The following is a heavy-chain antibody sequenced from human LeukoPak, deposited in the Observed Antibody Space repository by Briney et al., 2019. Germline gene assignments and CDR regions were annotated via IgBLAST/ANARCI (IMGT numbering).Heavy chain of an antibody. CDR2: TNPNSGGT. CDR1: GYTFTGYY. J-gene: IGHJ6*02. D-gene: IGHD3-3*01. CDR3: AGDYRITIFGVVTDYYYYYGMDV. Sequence: GASVKVSCKASGYTFTGYYMHWVRQAPGQGLERMGRTNPNSGGTNYAQKFQGRVTMTRDTSFSTAYMELSRLRSDDTAVYYCAGDYRITIFGVVTDYYYYYGMDVWGQGTTVTVSS. V-gene: IGHV1-2*06.